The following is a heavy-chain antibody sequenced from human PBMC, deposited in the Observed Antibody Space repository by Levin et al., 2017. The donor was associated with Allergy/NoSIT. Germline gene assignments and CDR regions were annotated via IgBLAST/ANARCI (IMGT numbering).Heavy chain of an antibody. CDR3: ARDTSANLYGNRNYWGIFDY. CDR1: GFTFNAHW. CDR2: INQEGSDM. Sequence: SGESLKISCAASGFTFNAHWMGWVRQAPGKGLEWVAYINQEGSDMYYVDSVKGRFTISRDNTKNSLYLQMNSLRAEDTAVYYCARDTSANLYGNRNYWGIFDYWGQGTLVTVSS. D-gene: IGHD2/OR15-2a*01. V-gene: IGHV3-7*01. J-gene: IGHJ4*02.